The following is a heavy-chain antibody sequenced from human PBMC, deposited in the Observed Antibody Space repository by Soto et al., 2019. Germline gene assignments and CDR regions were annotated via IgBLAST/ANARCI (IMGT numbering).Heavy chain of an antibody. CDR2: IIPIFDTT. D-gene: IGHD1-20*01. CDR3: AREGRLTGTDGFDY. Sequence: QVQLVQSGAEVEKPGSSVKVSCKGSGGPFSPYGVSWVRQAPGQGLEWMGMIIPIFDTTNYAQKFQGSVTITADTSTSTAYRGLSSLRSEDTAVYYCAREGRLTGTDGFDYWGQGTLVTVSS. CDR1: GGPFSPYG. V-gene: IGHV1-69*06. J-gene: IGHJ4*02.